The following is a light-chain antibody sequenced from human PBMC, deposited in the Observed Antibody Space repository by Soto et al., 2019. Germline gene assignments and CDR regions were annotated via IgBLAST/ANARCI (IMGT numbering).Light chain of an antibody. CDR1: QTISSY. CDR2: AAS. Sequence: DIQMTQSPSSLSASVGDRVTITCRASQTISSYLDWYQQRPGKATKLLIYAASSLQSGVPSRFSGSGSGADFTLTISILQPEDFATYYCQQSYDTPRTFGQGTKVDIK. J-gene: IGKJ1*01. V-gene: IGKV1-39*01. CDR3: QQSYDTPRT.